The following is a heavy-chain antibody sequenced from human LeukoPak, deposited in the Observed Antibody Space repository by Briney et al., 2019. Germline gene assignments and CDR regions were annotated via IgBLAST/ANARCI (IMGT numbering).Heavy chain of an antibody. J-gene: IGHJ4*02. V-gene: IGHV1-2*06. CDR1: GYTFKAYY. CDR3: ARLRGPRYGDLFDS. Sequence: ASVKVSCKASGYTFKAYYIHWLRQAPGQGFEWMGRINPTSADTKYSQNFQDNVSMTRDMSITTAFLELSRLTSDDTAVYYCARLRGPRYGDLFDSWGQGTLVTVSS. CDR2: INPTSADT. D-gene: IGHD4-17*01.